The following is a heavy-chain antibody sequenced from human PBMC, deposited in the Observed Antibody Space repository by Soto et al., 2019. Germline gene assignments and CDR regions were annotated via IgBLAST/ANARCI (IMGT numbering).Heavy chain of an antibody. V-gene: IGHV1-69*06. CDR1: GGTFSSYA. Sequence: QVQLVQSGAEVKKPGSSVKVSCKASGGTFSSYAISWVRQAPGQGLEWMGGIIPIFGTANYAQKFQGRVTITADKSTSTPYTELSSLRSEDTAVYYCARENPVRGAFGDHTGGYYFDYWGQGTLVTVSS. D-gene: IGHD3-10*01. CDR3: ARENPVRGAFGDHTGGYYFDY. J-gene: IGHJ4*02. CDR2: IIPIFGTA.